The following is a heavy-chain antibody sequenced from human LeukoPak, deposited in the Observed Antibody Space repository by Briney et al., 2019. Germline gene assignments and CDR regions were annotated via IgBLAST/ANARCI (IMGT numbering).Heavy chain of an antibody. D-gene: IGHD1-1*01. CDR3: ARAVQLERRALGY. Sequence: ALVKVSCKASVYTFTSYDINWVRQATGQGLEWMGWMNPNSGNTGYAQKFQGRVTITRNTSISTAYMELSSLRSEDTAVYYCARAVQLERRALGYWGPGTLVTVSS. CDR1: VYTFTSYD. J-gene: IGHJ4*02. CDR2: MNPNSGNT. V-gene: IGHV1-8*03.